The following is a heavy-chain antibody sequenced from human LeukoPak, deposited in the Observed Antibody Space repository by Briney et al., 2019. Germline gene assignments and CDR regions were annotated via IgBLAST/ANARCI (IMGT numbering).Heavy chain of an antibody. CDR2: IKSKTDGGTT. Sequence: GGSLRLSCAASEFTFSNYDMHWVRQAPGKGLEWVGRIKSKTDGGTTDYAALVKGRFTISRDDSKNTLYLQMNSLKTEDTAVYYCTTTKWELLVNDAFDIWGQGTMVTVSS. CDR3: TTTKWELLVNDAFDI. J-gene: IGHJ3*02. V-gene: IGHV3-15*01. CDR1: EFTFSNYD. D-gene: IGHD1-26*01.